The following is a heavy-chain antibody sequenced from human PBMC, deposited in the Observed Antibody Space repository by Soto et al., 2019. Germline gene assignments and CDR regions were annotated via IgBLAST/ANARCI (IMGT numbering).Heavy chain of an antibody. D-gene: IGHD4-17*01. CDR2: INASNGNT. J-gene: IGHJ4*02. V-gene: IGHV1-3*01. CDR1: GYTFTSYA. CDR3: ARTLYGDNVDY. Sequence: ASVKVSCKASGYTFTSYAIHWVRQAPGQRLEWMAWINASNGNTKYSQKFQGRVTITRDTSMSTAYMELSSLRSEDTAVYYCARTLYGDNVDYWGQGTLVTVSS.